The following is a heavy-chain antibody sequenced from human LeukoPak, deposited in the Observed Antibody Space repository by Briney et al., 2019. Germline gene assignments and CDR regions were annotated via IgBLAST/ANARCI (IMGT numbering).Heavy chain of an antibody. J-gene: IGHJ2*01. CDR3: ARVGDHFHWYLDL. CDR1: GFSVSTNY. D-gene: IGHD3-3*02. V-gene: IGHV3-53*01. CDR2: LYSGSST. Sequence: GGSLRLSCAASGFSVSTNYMNWVRQAPGRGLEWVSILYSGSSTYYADSVEGRFIVSRDSSKDTLSLQMNDLRAEDTAVYYCARVGDHFHWYLDLWGRGTLVTVSS.